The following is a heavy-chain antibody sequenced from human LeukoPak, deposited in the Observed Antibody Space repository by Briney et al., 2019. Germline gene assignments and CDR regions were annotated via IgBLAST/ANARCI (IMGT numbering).Heavy chain of an antibody. CDR3: ARGGIAAAVAAILY. V-gene: IGHV3-11*01. CDR1: GFTVSSNY. J-gene: IGHJ4*02. CDR2: ISSSGSTI. Sequence: PGGSLRLSCAASGFTVSSNYMSWVRQAPGKGLEWVSYISSSGSTIYYADSVKGRFTISRDNAKNSLYLQMNSLRAEDTAVYYCARGGIAAAVAAILYWGQGTLVTVSS. D-gene: IGHD6-13*01.